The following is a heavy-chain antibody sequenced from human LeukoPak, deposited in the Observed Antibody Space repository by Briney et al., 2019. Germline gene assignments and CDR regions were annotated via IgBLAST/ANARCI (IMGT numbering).Heavy chain of an antibody. J-gene: IGHJ6*04. CDR2: FSGSGGST. CDR1: GFTFSSYA. D-gene: IGHD3-10*02. V-gene: IGHV3-23*01. CDR3: AELGITMIGGV. Sequence: TGGSLRLSCAASGFTFSSYAMSWVRQAPGKVLEWVSAFSGSGGSTYYADSVKGRFTISRNNAKNSLYLQMNSLRAEDTAVYYCAELGITMIGGVWGKGTTVTIPS.